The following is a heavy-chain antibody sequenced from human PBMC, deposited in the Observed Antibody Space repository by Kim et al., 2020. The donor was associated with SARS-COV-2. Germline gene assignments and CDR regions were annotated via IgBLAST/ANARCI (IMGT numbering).Heavy chain of an antibody. CDR1: GFTFSSYS. CDR2: ISSSSSYI. D-gene: IGHD5-18*01. CDR3: ATGIGDTAIYYYYGMDV. V-gene: IGHV3-21*01. J-gene: IGHJ6*02. Sequence: GGSLRLSCAASGFTFSSYSMNWVRQAPGKGLEWVSSISSSSSYIYYADSVKGRFTISRDNAKNSLYLQMNSLRAEDTAVYYCATGIGDTAIYYYYGMDVWGQGTTVTVSS.